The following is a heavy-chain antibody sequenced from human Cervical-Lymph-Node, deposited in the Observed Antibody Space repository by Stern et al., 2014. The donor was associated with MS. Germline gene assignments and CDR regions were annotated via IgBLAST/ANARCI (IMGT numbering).Heavy chain of an antibody. V-gene: IGHV4-30-4*01. D-gene: IGHD4-11*01. J-gene: IGHJ5*02. CDR1: GGSITSGDYY. Sequence: MQLVESGPGLVKPSQTLSLTCTVSGGSITSGDYYWTWVRQPPGKGLEWIGYISYTGSTNYNPSLQSRITSSRDTSKNQFSLKLSSVTAADTAVYYCVRVRDHSDYFWFDPWGQGTLVTVSS. CDR3: VRVRDHSDYFWFDP. CDR2: ISYTGST.